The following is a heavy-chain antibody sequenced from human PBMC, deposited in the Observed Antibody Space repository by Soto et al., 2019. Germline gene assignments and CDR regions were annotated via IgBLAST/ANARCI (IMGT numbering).Heavy chain of an antibody. J-gene: IGHJ6*01. CDR2: IQQDGSEK. V-gene: IGHV3-7*03. CDR1: VFTFSIYE. Sequence: PWGSLGVSCASSVFTFSIYEMYWVRQAPGKGLEWVANIQQDGSEKDYVDSVNSRFTNSRDNAKNSLYLQMNSLRAEDTALYYCARYGYYCGMDGWGQGTTVTVSS. CDR3: ARYGYYCGMDG. D-gene: IGHD3-10*01.